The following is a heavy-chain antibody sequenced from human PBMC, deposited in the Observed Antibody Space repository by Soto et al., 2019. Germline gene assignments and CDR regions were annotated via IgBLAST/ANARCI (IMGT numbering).Heavy chain of an antibody. Sequence: ASVKVSCKASGYTFTSYGISWVRQAPGQGLEWMGWISAYNGNTNYAQKLQGRVTMTTDTSTSTAYMELRSLRSDDTAVYYCARGYCSSTSCYLVDYWGQGTLVTVSS. CDR2: ISAYNGNT. CDR1: GYTFTSYG. CDR3: ARGYCSSTSCYLVDY. V-gene: IGHV1-18*01. J-gene: IGHJ4*02. D-gene: IGHD2-2*01.